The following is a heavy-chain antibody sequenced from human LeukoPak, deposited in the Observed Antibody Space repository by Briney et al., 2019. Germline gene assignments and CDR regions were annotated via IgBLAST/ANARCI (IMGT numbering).Heavy chain of an antibody. CDR3: ARDGGYCSSTSCYVFDY. CDR2: ISSSRSYL. CDR1: GFTFSSYI. Sequence: GGSLRLSCAASGFTFSSYIMNWLPQAPGKGLEGVSSISSSRSYLYYADSVKGRFTISRDNAKNSLYLQMNSLRAEDTAVYYCARDGGYCSSTSCYVFDYWGQGTLVTVSS. V-gene: IGHV3-21*01. D-gene: IGHD2-2*01. J-gene: IGHJ4*02.